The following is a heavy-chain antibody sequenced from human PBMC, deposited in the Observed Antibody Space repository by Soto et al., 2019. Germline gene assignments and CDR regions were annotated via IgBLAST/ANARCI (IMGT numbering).Heavy chain of an antibody. D-gene: IGHD3-10*01. CDR1: GGSISSYY. Sequence: ETLSLTCTVSGGSISSYYCSWIRQSAGKGLEWIGRIDTSGTTNYNPSLESRVTMSVDASKNQFSLNLSSVTAADTAVYYCARGPRGYVYYHGMDVWCKGTTV. CDR2: IDTSGTT. J-gene: IGHJ6*04. V-gene: IGHV4-4*07. CDR3: ARGPRGYVYYHGMDV.